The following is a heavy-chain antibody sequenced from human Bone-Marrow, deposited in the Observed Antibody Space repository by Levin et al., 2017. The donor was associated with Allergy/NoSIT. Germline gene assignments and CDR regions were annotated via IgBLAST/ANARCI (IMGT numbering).Heavy chain of an antibody. V-gene: IGHV1-8*01. CDR3: ARGGQFDP. CDR2: MNPNTGST. J-gene: IGHJ5*02. CDR1: GYAFSVYD. Sequence: GESLKISCKASGYAFSVYDINWVRQANGQGLELLGWMNPNTGSTGHAQKFQGRLTMTWNTPNNTAYMELGSLRSDDTAVYYCARGGQFDPWGQGTLVIVSS.